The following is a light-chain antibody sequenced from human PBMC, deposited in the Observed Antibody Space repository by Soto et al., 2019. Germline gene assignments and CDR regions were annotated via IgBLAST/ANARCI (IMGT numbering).Light chain of an antibody. CDR2: EVT. CDR3: SSYTNSKTRACV. V-gene: IGLV2-14*01. CDR1: SGDIGSYNR. Sequence: QSVLTQPASVSGSPGQSITISCTGTSGDIGSYNRVSWYQQHPGKAPKLIIYEVTDRPSGVSNRFSGSKSGNTASLTISGLQAEDEAEYYGSSYTNSKTRACVFGTGTKLTVL. J-gene: IGLJ1*01.